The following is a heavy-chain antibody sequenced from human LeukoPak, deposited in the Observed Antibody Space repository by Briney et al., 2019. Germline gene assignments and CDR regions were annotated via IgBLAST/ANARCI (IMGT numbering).Heavy chain of an antibody. CDR1: GFTFSSYS. D-gene: IGHD2-15*01. CDR3: ARDLHMGYCSGGSCYPGAFDI. Sequence: GGSLRLSCAVSGFTFSSYSMNWVRQAPGKGLEWVSYISGSSSAIYYVDSVKGRFTISRDNAKNSLYLQMNSLRAEDTAVYYCARDLHMGYCSGGSCYPGAFDIWGQGTMVTVSS. CDR2: ISGSSSAI. V-gene: IGHV3-48*04. J-gene: IGHJ3*02.